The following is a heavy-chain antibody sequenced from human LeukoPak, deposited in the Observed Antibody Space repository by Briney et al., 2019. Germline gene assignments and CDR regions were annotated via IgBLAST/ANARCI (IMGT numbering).Heavy chain of an antibody. CDR2: TYYRSKWYN. D-gene: IGHD6-19*01. CDR1: GDSVSSNSAA. J-gene: IGHJ5*02. V-gene: IGHV6-1*01. Sequence: SQTLSLTCAISGDSVSSNSAAWNWIRQSPSRGLEWLGRTYYRSKWYNDYAVSVKSRITINPDTSKNQFSLQLNSVTPEDTAAYYCARNLGYSSGWYSPDWFDPWGQGTLVTVSS. CDR3: ARNLGYSSGWYSPDWFDP.